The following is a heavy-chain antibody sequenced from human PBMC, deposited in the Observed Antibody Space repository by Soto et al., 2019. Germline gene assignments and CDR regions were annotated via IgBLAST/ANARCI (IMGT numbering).Heavy chain of an antibody. CDR1: GTSISGDYW. J-gene: IGHJ4*02. Sequence: QVQLQESGPGLVKPSATLSLTCAISGTSISGDYWWGWIRQTPGKGLEWIGYISSGGATHYNPSLGSRLNMSVDTSRSQFSLKLSSVTAVDAALYYCTRKTGGYYFFEYCGRGTLVTVSS. D-gene: IGHD2-8*02. CDR2: ISSGGAT. CDR3: TRKTGGYYFFEY. V-gene: IGHV4-28*01.